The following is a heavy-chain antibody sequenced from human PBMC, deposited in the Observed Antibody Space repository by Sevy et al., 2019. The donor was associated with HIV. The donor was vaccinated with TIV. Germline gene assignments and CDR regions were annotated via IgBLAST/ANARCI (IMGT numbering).Heavy chain of an antibody. CDR2: INPNSGGK. Sequence: ASVKVSCKASGYTFTGYYMHWVRQAPGQGLEWMGWINPNSGGKNYAQKFQGRVTMTRDTSISTAYMELSRLGSDDTAVYYCARERVYCSGGSCKPGGWFDPWGQGTLVTVSS. J-gene: IGHJ5*02. CDR1: GYTFTGYY. V-gene: IGHV1-2*02. D-gene: IGHD2-15*01. CDR3: ARERVYCSGGSCKPGGWFDP.